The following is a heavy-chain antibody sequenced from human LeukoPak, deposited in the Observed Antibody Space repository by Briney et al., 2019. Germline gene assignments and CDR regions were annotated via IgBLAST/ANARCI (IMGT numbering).Heavy chain of an antibody. J-gene: IGHJ4*02. V-gene: IGHV4-4*07. Sequence: SETLSLTCSVSGGSISTYYWSWIRQPAGKGLEWIGRIYTTGGTNYNPSLKSRVTMSVDTSKNQFSLKLSSVTAADTAVYYCARHHYYDSSGSFDYWGQGTLVTVSS. CDR3: ARHHYYDSSGSFDY. D-gene: IGHD3-22*01. CDR1: GGSISTYY. CDR2: IYTTGGT.